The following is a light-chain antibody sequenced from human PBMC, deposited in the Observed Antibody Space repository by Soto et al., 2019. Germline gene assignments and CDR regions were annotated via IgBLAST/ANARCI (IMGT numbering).Light chain of an antibody. CDR1: QSINAH. V-gene: IGKV3-15*01. Sequence: EVVMTQSPATLSVSPGERVTLSCRASQSINAHLAWYQQKPGQAPRLLIHGASTMATGIPARFSGSGFGTEFILTISSLMSEDFAIYYCQQYNTWLWTFGQGTKEEI. CDR3: QQYNTWLWT. J-gene: IGKJ1*01. CDR2: GAS.